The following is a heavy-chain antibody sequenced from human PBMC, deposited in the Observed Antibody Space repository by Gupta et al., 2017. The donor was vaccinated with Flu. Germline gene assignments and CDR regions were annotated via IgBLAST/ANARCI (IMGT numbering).Heavy chain of an antibody. CDR1: GFTFSSYA. CDR2: ISGSGGST. D-gene: IGHD6-19*01. Sequence: EVQLLESGGGLVQPGGSLRLSCAASGFTFSSYAMRWVRQAPGKGLEWVSAISGSGGSTYYADSVKGRFTISRDNSKNTLYLQMNSLRAEDTAVYYCAKGSERRGIAVAGQYYFDYWGQGTLVTVSS. CDR3: AKGSERRGIAVAGQYYFDY. V-gene: IGHV3-23*01. J-gene: IGHJ4*02.